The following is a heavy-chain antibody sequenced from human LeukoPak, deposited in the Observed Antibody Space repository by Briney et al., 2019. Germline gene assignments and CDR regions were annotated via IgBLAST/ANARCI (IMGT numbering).Heavy chain of an antibody. J-gene: IGHJ4*02. D-gene: IGHD3-3*01. V-gene: IGHV3-21*01. Sequence: GGSLRLSCAASGFTFSSYSMNWVRQAPGKGLGWVSSISSSSSYIYYADSVKGRFTISRDNAKNSLYLQMNSLRAEDTAVYYCARATTIFGVVPDYWGQGTLVTVSS. CDR3: ARATTIFGVVPDY. CDR2: ISSSSSYI. CDR1: GFTFSSYS.